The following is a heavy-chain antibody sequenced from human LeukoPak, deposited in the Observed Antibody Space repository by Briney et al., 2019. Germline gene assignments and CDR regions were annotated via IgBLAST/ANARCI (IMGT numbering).Heavy chain of an antibody. CDR2: INHSGST. Sequence: SETLSLTCAVYGGSFSGYYWSWIRQPPGKGLEWIGEINHSGSTNYNPSLKSQVTISVDTSKNQFSLKLSSVTAADTAVYYCARGPRGSSGWYHRGSSDYWGQGTLVTVSS. J-gene: IGHJ4*02. CDR3: ARGPRGSSGWYHRGSSDY. V-gene: IGHV4-34*01. D-gene: IGHD6-19*01. CDR1: GGSFSGYY.